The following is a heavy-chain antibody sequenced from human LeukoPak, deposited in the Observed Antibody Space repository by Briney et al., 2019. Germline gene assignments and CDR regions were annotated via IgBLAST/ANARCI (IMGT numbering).Heavy chain of an antibody. V-gene: IGHV4-59*01. CDR1: GGSISRDY. CDR2: IYYTGST. Sequence: SETLSLTCTVSGGSISRDYWSWIRQPPGKGLEWIGYIYYTGSTNYNPSLKSRVTISVDTSKNQFSLKLSSVTAADTAVYYCARGLSTTDAFDIWGQGTMVTVSS. J-gene: IGHJ3*02. D-gene: IGHD2-2*01. CDR3: ARGLSTTDAFDI.